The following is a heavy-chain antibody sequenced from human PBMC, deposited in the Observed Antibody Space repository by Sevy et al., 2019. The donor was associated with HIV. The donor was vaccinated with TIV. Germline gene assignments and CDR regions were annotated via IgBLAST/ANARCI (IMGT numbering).Heavy chain of an antibody. V-gene: IGHV4-34*01. Sequence: SETLSLTCAVYGGSFSGYYWSWIRQPPGKGLEWIGEINHSGSTNYNPSLKSRVTISVDTSKNQFSLKLSSVTAADTAVYYCVRTLDAFDIWGQGTMVTVSS. J-gene: IGHJ3*02. CDR2: INHSGST. CDR3: VRTLDAFDI. CDR1: GGSFSGYY.